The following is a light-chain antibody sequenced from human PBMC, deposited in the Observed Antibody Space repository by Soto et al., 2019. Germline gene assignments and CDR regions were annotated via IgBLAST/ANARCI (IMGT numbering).Light chain of an antibody. J-gene: IGLJ2*01. CDR3: SSYSSSSTLVV. CDR2: AVS. V-gene: IGLV2-14*01. Sequence: QSALTQPASVSGSPGQSITISCTGTSSDVGGFLYVSWFQQQPGKAPKLMIYAVSNRPSGISNRFSGSKSGNTASLTISGLQAEDEADYYCSSYSSSSTLVVFGGGTKLTVL. CDR1: SSDVGGFLY.